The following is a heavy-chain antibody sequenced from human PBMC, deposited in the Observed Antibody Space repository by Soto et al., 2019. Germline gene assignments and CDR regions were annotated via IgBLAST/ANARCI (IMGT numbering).Heavy chain of an antibody. CDR1: GFTFSAYA. D-gene: IGHD6-13*01. J-gene: IGHJ4*02. Sequence: GGSLRLSCAASGFTFSAYAMSWVRQAPGKGLEWVSVISGSGGATYYADSVKGRFTISRDNSKYTLYLQMNSLRAEDTAVYYCARQDYSTTWYLNYWGQGTLVTVSS. CDR3: ARQDYSTTWYLNY. V-gene: IGHV3-23*01. CDR2: ISGSGGAT.